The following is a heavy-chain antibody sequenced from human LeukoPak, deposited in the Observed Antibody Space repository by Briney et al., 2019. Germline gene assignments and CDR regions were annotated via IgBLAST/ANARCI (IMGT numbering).Heavy chain of an antibody. Sequence: GGSLRLSCAASGFTFSNAWMSWVRQAPGKGLEWVGRIKSKTDGGTTDYAAPVKGRFTISRDDSKNTLYLQMNSLKTEDTAVYYCTTDFSVVMWELLGMNYWGQGTLVTVSS. J-gene: IGHJ4*02. CDR2: IKSKTDGGTT. CDR1: GFTFSNAW. D-gene: IGHD1-26*01. V-gene: IGHV3-15*01. CDR3: TTDFSVVMWELLGMNY.